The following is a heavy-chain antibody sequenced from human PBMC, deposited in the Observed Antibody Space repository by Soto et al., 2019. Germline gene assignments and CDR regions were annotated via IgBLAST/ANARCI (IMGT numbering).Heavy chain of an antibody. D-gene: IGHD2-15*01. J-gene: IGHJ4*02. Sequence: EVQLVESGGGLVKPGGSLRLSCAASGFTFSNAWMSWVRQAPEKGLEWVVRVIRKSDGVATYYSAPVKVRFTISRDDSKHTLYLQMNSLKTEDTAVYYCATGTGRTDFDYWGLGTLVTVSS. CDR3: ATGTGRTDFDY. CDR1: GFTFSNAW. CDR2: VIRKSDGVAT. V-gene: IGHV3-15*01.